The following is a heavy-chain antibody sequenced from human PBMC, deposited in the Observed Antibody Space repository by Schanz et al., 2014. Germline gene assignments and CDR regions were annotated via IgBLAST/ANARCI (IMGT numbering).Heavy chain of an antibody. Sequence: QVQLVESGGGLVKPGGSLRLSCTASGFTFRDYQMTWIRQAPGKGLEWVSYINGGGETTYYADSVRGRFTISRDNAKNSLFLQMNSLRAEDTAKYYCARGNYGMDVWGQGTTVTVSS. J-gene: IGHJ6*02. V-gene: IGHV3-11*01. CDR2: INGGGETT. CDR3: ARGNYGMDV. CDR1: GFTFRDYQ.